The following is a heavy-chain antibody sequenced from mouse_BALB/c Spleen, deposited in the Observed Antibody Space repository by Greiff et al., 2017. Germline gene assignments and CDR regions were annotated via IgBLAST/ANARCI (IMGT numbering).Heavy chain of an antibody. CDR2: ISSGSSTI. Sequence: EVKLQESGGGLVQPGGSRKLSCAASGFTFSSFGMHWVRQAPEKGLEWVAYISSGSSTIYYADTVKGRFTISRDNPKNTLFLQMTSLRSEDTAMYYCARWVYYYAMDYWGQGTSVTVSS. J-gene: IGHJ4*01. CDR3: ARWVYYYAMDY. CDR1: GFTFSSFG. V-gene: IGHV5-17*02.